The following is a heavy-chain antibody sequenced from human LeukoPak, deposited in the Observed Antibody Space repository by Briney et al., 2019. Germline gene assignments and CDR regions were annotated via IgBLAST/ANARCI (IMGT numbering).Heavy chain of an antibody. CDR2: IYYSGST. Sequence: SETLSLTCTVSGGSISSGDYYWSWIRQPPGKGLEWIGYIYYSGSTYYNPSLKSRVTISVDKSKNQFSLKLSSVTAADTAVYYCAGGYCSSTSCYSDYWGQGTLVTVSS. J-gene: IGHJ4*02. CDR3: AGGYCSSTSCYSDY. CDR1: GGSISSGDYY. V-gene: IGHV4-30-4*01. D-gene: IGHD2-2*01.